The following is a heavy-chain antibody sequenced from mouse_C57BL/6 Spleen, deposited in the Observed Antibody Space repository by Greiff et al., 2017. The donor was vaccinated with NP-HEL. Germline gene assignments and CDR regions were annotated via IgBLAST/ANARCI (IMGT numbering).Heavy chain of an antibody. CDR1: GYSFTGYY. CDR2: INPSTGGT. D-gene: IGHD1-1*01. V-gene: IGHV1-42*01. Sequence: EVQLQESGPELVKPGASVKISCKASGYSFTGYYMNWVKQSPEKSLEWIGEINPSTGGTTYNQKFKAKATLTVDKSSSTAYMQLKSLTSEDSAVYYCARYYYGSSYVDYFDYWGQGTTLTVSS. CDR3: ARYYYGSSYVDYFDY. J-gene: IGHJ2*01.